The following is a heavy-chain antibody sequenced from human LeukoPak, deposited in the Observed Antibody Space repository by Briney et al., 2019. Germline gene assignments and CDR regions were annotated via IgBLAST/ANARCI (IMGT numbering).Heavy chain of an antibody. CDR1: GESFSDHY. Sequence: SETLSLTCAVYGESFSDHYWTWIRHPPGKGLEWIGESTHSGSTNYNPSLKSRVTISVDTSKSQFSLKLTSKPAADTAVYYCARGRTGAAALDFWGPGTLVTVSS. J-gene: IGHJ4*02. D-gene: IGHD2-2*01. V-gene: IGHV4-34*01. CDR3: ARGRTGAAALDF. CDR2: STHSGST.